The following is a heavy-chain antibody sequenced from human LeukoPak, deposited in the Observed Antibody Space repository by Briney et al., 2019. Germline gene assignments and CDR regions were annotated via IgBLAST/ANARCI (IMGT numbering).Heavy chain of an antibody. V-gene: IGHV1-69*05. CDR1: GGTFSSYA. Sequence: SVKVSCKASGGTFSSYAISWVRQAPGQGLEWMGGIIPIFGTANYAQKFQGRVTITTDESTSTAYMELSSLRSEDTAVYYCARVRDELQLPYCFDYWGQGTLVTVSS. D-gene: IGHD5-24*01. CDR2: IIPIFGTA. CDR3: ARVRDELQLPYCFDY. J-gene: IGHJ4*02.